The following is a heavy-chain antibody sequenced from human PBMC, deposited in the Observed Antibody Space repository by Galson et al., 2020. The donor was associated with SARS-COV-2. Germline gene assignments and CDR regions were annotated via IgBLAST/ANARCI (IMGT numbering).Heavy chain of an antibody. D-gene: IGHD2-2*01. CDR2: IRFDGTSE. CDR1: GFTFSNYG. Sequence: GGSLRLSCGASGFTFSNYGMHWVRQAPGKGLEWVAYIRFDGTSEFYADSVKGRFTISRDISKNMVYLQMNSLRPEDTAMYYCAKDPRRLGYCSSSRCYADHYFDYWGQGTLVTVSS. J-gene: IGHJ4*02. CDR3: AKDPRRLGYCSSSRCYADHYFDY. V-gene: IGHV3-30*02.